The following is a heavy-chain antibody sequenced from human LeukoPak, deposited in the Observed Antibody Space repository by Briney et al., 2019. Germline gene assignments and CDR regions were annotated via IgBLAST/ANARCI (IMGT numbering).Heavy chain of an antibody. CDR2: IKSKTDGGTT. V-gene: IGHV3-15*01. CDR3: AKDGVRGALDAFDI. CDR1: GFTFSNAW. Sequence: GGSLRLSCAASGFTFSNAWMSWVRQAPGKGLEWVGRIKSKTDGGTTDYAAPVKGRFTISRDDSKNTLYLQMNSLRAEDTAVYYCAKDGVRGALDAFDIWGQGTMVTVSS. J-gene: IGHJ3*02. D-gene: IGHD3-3*01.